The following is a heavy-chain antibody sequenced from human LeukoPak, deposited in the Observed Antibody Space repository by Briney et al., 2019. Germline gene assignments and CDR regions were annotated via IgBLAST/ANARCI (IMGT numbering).Heavy chain of an antibody. CDR3: ARDEYNWNDENWFDP. V-gene: IGHV4-59*01. D-gene: IGHD1-20*01. J-gene: IGHJ5*02. CDR1: GGSISSYY. Sequence: PSETLSLTCTVSGGSISSYYWSWIRQPPGKGLEWIGYIYYSGSTNYNPSLKSRVTISVDTSKNQFSLKLSSVTAADTAVYYCARDEYNWNDENWFDPWGQGTLVTVSS. CDR2: IYYSGST.